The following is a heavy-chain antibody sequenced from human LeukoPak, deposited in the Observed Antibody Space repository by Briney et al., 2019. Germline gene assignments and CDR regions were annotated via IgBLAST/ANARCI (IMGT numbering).Heavy chain of an antibody. D-gene: IGHD2-15*01. J-gene: IGHJ6*03. V-gene: IGHV3-33*06. Sequence: GGSLRFSCAASGFTFSSYGMHWVRQAPGKGLEWVAVIWYDGSNKYYADSVKGRFTISRDNSKNTLYLQMNSLRAEDTAVYYCAKDSGYCSGGSCSHYYYYYMDVWGKGTTVTVSS. CDR2: IWYDGSNK. CDR3: AKDSGYCSGGSCSHYYYYYMDV. CDR1: GFTFSSYG.